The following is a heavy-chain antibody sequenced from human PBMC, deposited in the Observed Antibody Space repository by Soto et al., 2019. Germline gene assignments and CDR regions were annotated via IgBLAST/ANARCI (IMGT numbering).Heavy chain of an antibody. V-gene: IGHV4-61*01. J-gene: IGHJ6*02. CDR2: IYYSGST. CDR1: GGSVSSGSYY. Sequence: QVQLQESGPGLVKPSETLSLTCTVSGGSVSSGSYYWSWIRQPPGKGLEWIGYIYYSGSTNYNPSLESRVTISVDTSKNQFSLKLSSVTAADTAVYYCARVRRIYYYGMDVWGQGTTVTVSS. CDR3: ARVRRIYYYGMDV.